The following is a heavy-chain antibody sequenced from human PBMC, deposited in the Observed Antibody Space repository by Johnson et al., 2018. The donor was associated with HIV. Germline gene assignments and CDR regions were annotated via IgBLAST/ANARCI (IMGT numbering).Heavy chain of an antibody. V-gene: IGHV3-43D*03. CDR2: INWDGSST. D-gene: IGHD2-2*02. CDR1: RFTFDDYA. Sequence: VQLVESGGAVVQPGGSLRLSCATSRFTFDDYAMQWVRQAPGKGLEWVSLINWDGSSTYYADSVKGRFTISRDNIRNSLYLQMNSLRPEDTALYYCVKDIASGYTNGGTLDIWGQGTMVTVSS. J-gene: IGHJ3*02. CDR3: VKDIASGYTNGGTLDI.